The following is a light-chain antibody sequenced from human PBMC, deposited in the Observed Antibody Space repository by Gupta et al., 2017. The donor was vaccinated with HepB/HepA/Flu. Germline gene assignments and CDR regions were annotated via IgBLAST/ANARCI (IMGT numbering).Light chain of an antibody. CDR2: GAS. Sequence: EIVLTQSPGTLSLSPGERATLSCRASQSFTSGYLAWYQHKPGQAPRLPIYGASSRATDIPDRFSGSGSGTDFTLTISRLESEDFAVYYCQHYDFFIPRSFGGGTKVEMK. J-gene: IGKJ4*01. CDR3: QHYDFFIPRS. CDR1: QSFTSGY. V-gene: IGKV3-20*01.